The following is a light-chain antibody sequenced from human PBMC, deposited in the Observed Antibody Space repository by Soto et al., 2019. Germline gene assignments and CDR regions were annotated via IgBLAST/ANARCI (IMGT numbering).Light chain of an antibody. J-gene: IGKJ2*01. CDR2: AAS. CDR3: HQYYNTPYT. Sequence: DIQMTQSPSSLSASVGDGVIISCRASQSIGTYVNWYQQKPGRAPKLQIYAASNLQSGVPSRFSGSGSGTDFTLTITSLQAEDVAVYFCHQYYNTPYTFGQGTKLEI. V-gene: IGKV1-39*01. CDR1: QSIGTY.